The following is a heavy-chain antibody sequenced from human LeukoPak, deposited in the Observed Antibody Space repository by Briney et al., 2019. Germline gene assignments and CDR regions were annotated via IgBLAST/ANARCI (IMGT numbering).Heavy chain of an antibody. Sequence: GGSLRLSCAASGFTFDDYAMHWVRQAPGKGLEWVSGISWNSGSIGYADSVKGRFTISRDNAKTSLYLQMNSLRAEDTALYYCAKCSSGYYYLDYWGQGTLVTVSS. CDR1: GFTFDDYA. CDR2: ISWNSGSI. D-gene: IGHD3-22*01. V-gene: IGHV3-9*01. J-gene: IGHJ4*02. CDR3: AKCSSGYYYLDY.